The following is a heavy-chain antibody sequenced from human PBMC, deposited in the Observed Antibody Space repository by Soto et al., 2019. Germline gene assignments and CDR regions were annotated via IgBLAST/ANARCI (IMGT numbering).Heavy chain of an antibody. CDR3: SRETLWFGESPKS. V-gene: IGHV3-74*01. J-gene: IGHJ4*02. CDR1: VFTFGSYW. CDR2: INGDGGRT. Sequence: VQLVESGGGSVQTGGSLRISCAASVFTFGSYWMDWVRQAPGKGLVWVSRINGDGGRTTYADSVKGRFTISRDNAHNTLYLQMDSLTGGDTAVYYCSRETLWFGESPKSGGQGTLVTVSS. D-gene: IGHD3-10*01.